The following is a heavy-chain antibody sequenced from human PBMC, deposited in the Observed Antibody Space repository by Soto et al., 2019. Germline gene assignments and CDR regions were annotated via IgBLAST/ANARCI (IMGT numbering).Heavy chain of an antibody. CDR2: INAGNGNT. CDR3: ARVPSSIARLWCDP. V-gene: IGHV1-3*01. D-gene: IGHD6-6*01. CDR1: GYTFTIYA. Sequence: ASVKVSCKASGYTFTIYAMHWVRQAPGQRLEWMGWINAGNGNTKYSQKFQGRVTITRDTSPSTAYMELCSLISEDTAVYYCARVPSSIARLWCDPWGQGTLVTVSS. J-gene: IGHJ5*02.